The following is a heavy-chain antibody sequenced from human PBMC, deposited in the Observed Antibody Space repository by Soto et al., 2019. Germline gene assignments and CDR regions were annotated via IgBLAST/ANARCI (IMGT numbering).Heavy chain of an antibody. D-gene: IGHD1-7*01. CDR3: AKETQKYNWNYLAAFDI. CDR2: ISGSGGST. Sequence: VQLLESGGGLVQPGGSLSLSCAASGFTFSSYAMSWVRQAPGKGLEWVSAISGSGGSTYYADSVKGRFTISRDNSKNTLYLQMNSLRAEDTAVYYCAKETQKYNWNYLAAFDIWGQGTMVTVSS. J-gene: IGHJ3*02. V-gene: IGHV3-23*01. CDR1: GFTFSSYA.